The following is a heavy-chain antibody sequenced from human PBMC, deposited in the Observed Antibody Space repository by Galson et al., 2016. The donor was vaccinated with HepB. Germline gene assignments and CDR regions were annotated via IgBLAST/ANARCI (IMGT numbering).Heavy chain of an antibody. J-gene: IGHJ4*02. Sequence: PRLSCAASGFTFSRYGMHWVRQAPGKGLEWVAVISYDGSNKYYSDSVKGRFTTSRGNSKNTLYLQMNSLRAEDTAVYYCAKERSNYDYYFDYWGQGTLVTVSS. CDR3: AKERSNYDYYFDY. CDR2: ISYDGSNK. D-gene: IGHD4-11*01. V-gene: IGHV3-30*18. CDR1: GFTFSRYG.